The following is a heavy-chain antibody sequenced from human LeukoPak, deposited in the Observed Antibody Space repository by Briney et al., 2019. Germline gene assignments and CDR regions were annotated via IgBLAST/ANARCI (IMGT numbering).Heavy chain of an antibody. CDR2: IYSGGNT. CDR1: GFSVSSNY. J-gene: IGHJ5*02. Sequence: GGSLRLSCAASGFSVSSNYMSWVRQTPGKGLECVSLIYSGGNTYYADSVKGRFTISRDHSKNTLYLQMNTLRAEDTAVYYCARGGQQLVLDWFDPWGQGTLVTVSS. D-gene: IGHD6-13*01. CDR3: ARGGQQLVLDWFDP. V-gene: IGHV3-53*01.